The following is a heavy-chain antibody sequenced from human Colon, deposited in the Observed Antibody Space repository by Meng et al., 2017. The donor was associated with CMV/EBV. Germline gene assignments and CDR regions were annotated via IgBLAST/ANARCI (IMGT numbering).Heavy chain of an antibody. CDR1: GFTFDDYA. J-gene: IGHJ6*02. CDR2: ISWNSGSI. Sequence: SLKISCAASGFTFDDYAMHWVRQAPGKGLEWVSGISWNSGSIGYADSVKGRFTISRDNAKNSLYLQMNSLRAEDTALYYCATLHTALDVWGQGTTVIVSS. V-gene: IGHV3-9*01. D-gene: IGHD5-18*01. CDR3: ATLHTALDV.